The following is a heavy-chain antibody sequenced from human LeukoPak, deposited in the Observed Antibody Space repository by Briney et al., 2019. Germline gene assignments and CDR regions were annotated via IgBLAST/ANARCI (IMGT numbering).Heavy chain of an antibody. CDR3: ARSEVDWYFDL. Sequence: PSEPLSLTCTVSGGSLSTYYWSWLRQPPGKGLEWIGYSYYSGSTKYNPSLKSRVTISVDRSKNQFSLKLSSVAAADTAVYYCARSEVDWYFDLWGRGTLVTVSS. CDR1: GGSLSTYY. CDR2: SYYSGST. J-gene: IGHJ2*01. V-gene: IGHV4-59*12.